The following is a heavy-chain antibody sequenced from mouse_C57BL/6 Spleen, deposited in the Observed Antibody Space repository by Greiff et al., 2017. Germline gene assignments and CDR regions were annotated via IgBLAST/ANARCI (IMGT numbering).Heavy chain of an antibody. CDR2: ISDGGSYT. J-gene: IGHJ1*03. Sequence: EVKLVESGGGLVKPGGSLKLSCAASGFTFSSYAMSWVRQTPEKRLEWVATISDGGSYTYYPDNVKGRVTISRDNAKNNLYLQMSHLKSEDTAMYYCARGYYGSSYRYFDVWGTGTTVTVSS. D-gene: IGHD1-1*01. CDR1: GFTFSSYA. V-gene: IGHV5-4*03. CDR3: ARGYYGSSYRYFDV.